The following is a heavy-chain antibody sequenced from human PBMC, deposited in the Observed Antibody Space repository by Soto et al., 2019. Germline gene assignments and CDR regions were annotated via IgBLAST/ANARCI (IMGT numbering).Heavy chain of an antibody. CDR1: GGSISSSNW. J-gene: IGHJ4*02. V-gene: IGHV4-4*02. D-gene: IGHD3-10*01. CDR3: ARGRTYYYGSGSRYFDY. Sequence: TLSLTCAVSGGSISSSNWWSWVRQPPGKGLEWIGEIYHSGSTNYNPSLKSRVTISVDKSKNQFSLKLSSVTAADTAVYYCARGRTYYYGSGSRYFDYWGQGTLVTVSS. CDR2: IYHSGST.